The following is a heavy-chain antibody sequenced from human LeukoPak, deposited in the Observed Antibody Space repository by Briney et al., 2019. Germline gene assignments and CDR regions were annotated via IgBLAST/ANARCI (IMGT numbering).Heavy chain of an antibody. CDR2: ISAYNGKT. Sequence: GASVKVSCKASGYSFTSYGLNWVRQAPGQGLEWMGWISAYNGKTFYAEKFQGRVTMTRDTSTSTVCMELSSLRSEDTAVYYCARDPRPTYYYGSGSSDNWLDPWGQGTLVTVSS. CDR1: GYSFTSYG. D-gene: IGHD3-10*01. CDR3: ARDPRPTYYYGSGSSDNWLDP. J-gene: IGHJ5*02. V-gene: IGHV1-18*01.